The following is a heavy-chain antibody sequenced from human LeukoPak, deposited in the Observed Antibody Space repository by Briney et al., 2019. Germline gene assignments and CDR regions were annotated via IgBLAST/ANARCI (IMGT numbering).Heavy chain of an antibody. Sequence: GGSLRLSCAASWFTVSSNYMSWVRQAPGKGLEWVSVIYSGGSTYYADSVKGRFTISRDNSKNTLYLQMNSLRAEDTAVYYCAREAPSGYDYLDYWGQGTLVTVSS. D-gene: IGHD5-12*01. CDR2: IYSGGST. V-gene: IGHV3-53*01. CDR1: WFTVSSNY. CDR3: AREAPSGYDYLDY. J-gene: IGHJ4*02.